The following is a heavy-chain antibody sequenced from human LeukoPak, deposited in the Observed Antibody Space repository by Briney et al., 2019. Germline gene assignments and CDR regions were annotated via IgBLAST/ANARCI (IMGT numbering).Heavy chain of an antibody. CDR2: ISSSGTTI. V-gene: IGHV3-48*03. Sequence: GGSLRLSCAASGFTFSSYEMNWVRQAPGRGLEWVSYISSSGTTIYYADSVKGRFTISRDNAKNSLYLQMNSLRAEDTAVYYCARRYCSSTSCLIDYWGQGTLVTVSS. J-gene: IGHJ4*02. CDR1: GFTFSSYE. CDR3: ARRYCSSTSCLIDY. D-gene: IGHD2-2*01.